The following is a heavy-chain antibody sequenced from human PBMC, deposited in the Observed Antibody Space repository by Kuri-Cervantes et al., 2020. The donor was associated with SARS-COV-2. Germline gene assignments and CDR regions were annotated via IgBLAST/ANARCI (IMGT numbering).Heavy chain of an antibody. D-gene: IGHD3-3*01. CDR1: GVSISSQY. CDR3: ARERVLNNSFGVVIAADKGFDY. CDR2: IYYSGST. Sequence: GSLRLSCTVSGVSISSQYWSWIRQPPGRGLEWIGYIYYSGSTYYNPSLKSRVTISVDTSKNQFSLKLSSVTAADTAVYYCARERVLNNSFGVVIAADKGFDYWGQGTLVTVSS. J-gene: IGHJ4*02. V-gene: IGHV4-59*11.